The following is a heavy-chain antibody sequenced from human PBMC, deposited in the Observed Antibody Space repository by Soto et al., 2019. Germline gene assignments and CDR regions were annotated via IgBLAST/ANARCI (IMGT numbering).Heavy chain of an antibody. CDR3: ARAEVVPAALTARVWFDP. CDR1: GGSFSGYY. V-gene: IGHV4-34*01. Sequence: QVQLQQWGAGLLKPSETLSLTCAVYGGSFSGYYWSWIRQPPGKGREWNGEINHSGSTNYNPSLKSRVTISVDTSKNQFSLKLSSVTAADTAVYYCARAEVVPAALTARVWFDPWGQGTLVTVSS. J-gene: IGHJ5*02. D-gene: IGHD2-2*01. CDR2: INHSGST.